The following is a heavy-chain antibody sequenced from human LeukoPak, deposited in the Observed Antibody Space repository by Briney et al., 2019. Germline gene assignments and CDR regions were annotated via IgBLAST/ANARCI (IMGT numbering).Heavy chain of an antibody. V-gene: IGHV3-30-3*01. D-gene: IGHD2-21*02. Sequence: PGGSLRLSCAASGFTFSSYAMHWVRQAPGKGLEWVAVISYDGSNKYYADFVKGRFTISRDNSKNTLYLQMNSLRAEDTAVYYCAKDRHIVVVTAFNYYYGMDVWGQGTTVTVSS. J-gene: IGHJ6*02. CDR1: GFTFSSYA. CDR3: AKDRHIVVVTAFNYYYGMDV. CDR2: ISYDGSNK.